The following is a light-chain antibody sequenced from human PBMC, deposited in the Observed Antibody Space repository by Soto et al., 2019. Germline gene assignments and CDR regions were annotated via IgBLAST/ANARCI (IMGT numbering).Light chain of an antibody. V-gene: IGLV2-14*01. CDR3: SSYTSTTTVRFV. Sequence: QSALAQPASVSGSPGQSITISCTETSSDIGDSNFVSWYQHHPGKAPKLLIYDVSDRPSRISSRFSGSKSANTASLTISGLQAEDEALYYCSSYTSTTTVRFVFGTGTKLTVL. CDR2: DVS. CDR1: SSDIGDSNF. J-gene: IGLJ1*01.